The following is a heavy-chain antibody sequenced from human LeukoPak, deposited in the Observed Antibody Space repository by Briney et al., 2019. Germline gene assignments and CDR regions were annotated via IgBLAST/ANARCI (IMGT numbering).Heavy chain of an antibody. Sequence: GGSMTLSCAASGFTFCDYYMSWIRQAPGKGLEWVSYISSSGPTIYYADSVKGRFTISRDNAKDSLYLQMNSLRAEDTAVYYCARAMGRRLAAAGTGYWGQGTLVTVSS. D-gene: IGHD6-13*01. CDR2: ISSSGPTI. CDR3: ARAMGRRLAAAGTGY. V-gene: IGHV3-11*01. CDR1: GFTFCDYY. J-gene: IGHJ4*02.